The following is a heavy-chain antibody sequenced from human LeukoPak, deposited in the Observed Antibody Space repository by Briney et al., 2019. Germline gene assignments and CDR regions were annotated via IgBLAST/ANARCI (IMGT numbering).Heavy chain of an antibody. D-gene: IGHD6-13*01. CDR2: ISAYNGNT. V-gene: IGHV1-18*01. CDR3: AREVWYRDSWQTDY. J-gene: IGHJ4*02. CDR1: GYTFTSYG. Sequence: ASVKVSCKASGYTFTSYGISWVRQAPGQGLEWMGWISAYNGNTNYAQKLQGRVTMTTDTSTSTAYMELRSLRSDDTAVYYCAREVWYRDSWQTDYWGQGTLVTVSS.